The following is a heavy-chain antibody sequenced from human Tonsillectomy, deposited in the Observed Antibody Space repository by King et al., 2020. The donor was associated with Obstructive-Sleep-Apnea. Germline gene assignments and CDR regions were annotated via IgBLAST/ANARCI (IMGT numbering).Heavy chain of an antibody. Sequence: LQLQESGPGLVKPSETLSLTCTVSGGSISRSSYYWGWIRQPPGRGLEWIGSINYSGSAYYNPSLKSRVTISVDTSKNQFSLKLSSVTAADTAVYYCATFCDNSSGWSSDNYYYGMDVWGQGTTVAVSS. J-gene: IGHJ6*02. CDR1: GGSISRSSYY. CDR3: ATFCDNSSGWSSDNYYYGMDV. CDR2: INYSGSA. D-gene: IGHD6-19*01. V-gene: IGHV4-39*07.